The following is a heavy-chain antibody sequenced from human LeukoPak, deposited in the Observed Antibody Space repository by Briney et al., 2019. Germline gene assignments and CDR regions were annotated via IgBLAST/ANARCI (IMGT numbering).Heavy chain of an antibody. CDR3: AREVEVAGRGFDP. D-gene: IGHD6-19*01. J-gene: IGHJ5*02. CDR1: DGSISSYY. CDR2: VYSSGST. Sequence: SETLSLTGTVSDGSISSYYWSWIRQPAGKGLEWIGRVYSSGSTNYNPSLKSRVTVSVDTSKNQFSLNLTSVTAADTAVYYCAREVEVAGRGFDPWGQGTLVTVSS. V-gene: IGHV4-4*07.